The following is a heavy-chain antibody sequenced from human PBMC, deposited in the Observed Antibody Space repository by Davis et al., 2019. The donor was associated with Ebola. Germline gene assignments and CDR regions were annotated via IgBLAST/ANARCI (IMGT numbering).Heavy chain of an antibody. D-gene: IGHD6-19*01. Sequence: GESLKISCQGSGYSFTSYWISWVRQMPGKGLEWMGRIDPSDSYTNYSPSFQGHVTISADKSISTAYLQWSSLKASDTAMYYCASPSRRIAVAGTPYYYYGMDVWGQGTTVTVSS. CDR1: GYSFTSYW. CDR3: ASPSRRIAVAGTPYYYYGMDV. V-gene: IGHV5-10-1*01. CDR2: IDPSDSYT. J-gene: IGHJ6*02.